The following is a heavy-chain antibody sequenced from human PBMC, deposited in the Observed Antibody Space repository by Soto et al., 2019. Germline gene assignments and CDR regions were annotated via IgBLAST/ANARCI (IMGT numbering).Heavy chain of an antibody. D-gene: IGHD2-2*01. V-gene: IGHV3-66*04. CDR2: IYSGGST. Sequence: HPGGSLRLSCAASGFTVSSNYMSWVRQAPGKGLEWVSVIYSGGSTYYADSVKGRFTISRDNSKNTLYLQMNSLRAEDTAVYYCARLFKQLTHFDYWGQGTLVTVSS. J-gene: IGHJ4*02. CDR1: GFTVSSNY. CDR3: ARLFKQLTHFDY.